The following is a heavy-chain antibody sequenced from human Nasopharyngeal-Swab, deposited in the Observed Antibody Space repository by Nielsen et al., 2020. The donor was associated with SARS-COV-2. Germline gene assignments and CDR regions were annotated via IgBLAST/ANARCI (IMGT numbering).Heavy chain of an antibody. CDR1: GFTFSDYA. V-gene: IGHV3-23*01. J-gene: IGHJ4*02. CDR2: ITVSAGRS. CDR3: AKDLRGPYFF. Sequence: GESLKISCAASGFTFSDYAMGWVRQAPGKGLEWVSLITVSAGRSDYADSVKGRFTISRDNSKDTLSLQMNGLGAEDTAVYYCAKDLRGPYFFWGQGTLVTVSS. D-gene: IGHD2/OR15-2a*01.